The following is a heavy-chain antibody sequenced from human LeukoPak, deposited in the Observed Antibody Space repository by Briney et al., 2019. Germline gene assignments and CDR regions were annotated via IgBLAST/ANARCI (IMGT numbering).Heavy chain of an antibody. CDR2: MNPNSGNT. V-gene: IGHV1-8*01. J-gene: IGHJ4*02. CDR1: VYSFTSCD. CDR3: TRGSSGRRDN. D-gene: IGHD6-19*01. Sequence: ASVKVSCKASVYSFTSCDINWVRQATGQGLEWMGWMNPNSGNTGYGQSFQGRITMTRDISIGTAYMELSNLTSEDTAIYYCTRGSSGRRDNWGQGTLVTVSA.